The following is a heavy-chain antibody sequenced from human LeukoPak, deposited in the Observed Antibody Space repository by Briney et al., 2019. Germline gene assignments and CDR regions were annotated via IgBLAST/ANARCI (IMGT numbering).Heavy chain of an antibody. Sequence: GASVKVSCKASGYTFTSYGISWVRQAPGQGLEWMGWISAYNGNTNYAQKFQGRVTMTRDTSISTAYMELSRLRSDDTAVYYCARWRRIRPSPFDYWGQGTLVTVSS. CDR1: GYTFTSYG. V-gene: IGHV1-18*01. CDR2: ISAYNGNT. J-gene: IGHJ4*02. D-gene: IGHD2-15*01. CDR3: ARWRRIRPSPFDY.